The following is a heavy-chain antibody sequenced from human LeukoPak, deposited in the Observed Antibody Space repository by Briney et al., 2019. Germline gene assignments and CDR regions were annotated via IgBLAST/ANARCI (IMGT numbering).Heavy chain of an antibody. D-gene: IGHD3-16*02. CDR2: ISSSSSTI. CDR1: GFTFSSYA. Sequence: PGGSLRLSCAASGFTFSSYAMSWVRQAPGKGLEWVSYISSSSSTIYYADSVKGRFTISRDNAKNSLYLQMNSLRAEDTAVYYCARVIQSYYYYYMDVWGKGTTVTVSS. CDR3: ARVIQSYYYYYMDV. J-gene: IGHJ6*03. V-gene: IGHV3-48*01.